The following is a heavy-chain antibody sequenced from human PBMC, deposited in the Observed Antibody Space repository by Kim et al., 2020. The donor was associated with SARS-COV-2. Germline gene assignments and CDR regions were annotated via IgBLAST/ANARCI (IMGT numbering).Heavy chain of an antibody. CDR2: ISSSSSYI. D-gene: IGHD1-26*01. J-gene: IGHJ3*02. CDR1: GFTFSSYS. Sequence: GGSLRLSCAASGFTFSSYSMNWVRQAPGKGLEWVSSISSSSSYIYYADSVKGRFTISRDNAKNSLYLQMNSLRAEDTAVYYCARDAFLVGAFDIWGQGTMVTISS. V-gene: IGHV3-21*01. CDR3: ARDAFLVGAFDI.